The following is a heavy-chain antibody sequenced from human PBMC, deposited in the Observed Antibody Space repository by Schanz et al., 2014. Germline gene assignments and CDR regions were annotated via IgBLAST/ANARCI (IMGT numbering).Heavy chain of an antibody. Sequence: EVQLVESGGGLVQPGGSLRLSCAASGFTVSSKYMNWVRQAPGKGPEWVSVIFGGGSTYYADSVKGRFTISRDNSKNTLYLEMNSLKTEDTAVYYCLAGFDPWGQGTLVTVSS. CDR2: IFGGGST. J-gene: IGHJ5*02. CDR3: LAGFDP. CDR1: GFTVSSKY. V-gene: IGHV3-66*01.